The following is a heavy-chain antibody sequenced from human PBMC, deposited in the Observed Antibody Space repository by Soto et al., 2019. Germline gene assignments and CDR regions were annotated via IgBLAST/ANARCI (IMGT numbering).Heavy chain of an antibody. CDR2: IKSKPDGGTT. V-gene: IGHV3-15*07. D-gene: IGHD3-9*01. CDR3: STAPVGYHDILTSYNTVDY. CDR1: GFTLSNAW. J-gene: IGHJ4*02. Sequence: GGSLRLSCAASGFTLSNAWMNWVRQAPGKGLEWVGRIKSKPDGGTTDYAAPVKGRFTISREDSKNMLYMQMNSLKTEDTAVYFCSTAPVGYHDILTSYNTVDYWGQETLVTVSS.